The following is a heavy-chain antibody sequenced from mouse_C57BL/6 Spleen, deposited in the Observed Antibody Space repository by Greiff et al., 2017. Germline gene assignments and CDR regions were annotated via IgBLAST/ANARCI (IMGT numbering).Heavy chain of an antibody. CDR3: ARSRPYFDY. J-gene: IGHJ2*01. CDR2: IYPGSGNT. CDR1: GYTFTDYY. V-gene: IGHV1-76*01. Sequence: VQLQQSGAELVRPGASVKLSCKASGYTFTDYYINWVKQRPGQGLEWIARIYPGSGNTYYNEKFKGKATLTAEKSSSTAYMQLSSLTSEDSAVYFCARSRPYFDYWGQGTTRTVSS.